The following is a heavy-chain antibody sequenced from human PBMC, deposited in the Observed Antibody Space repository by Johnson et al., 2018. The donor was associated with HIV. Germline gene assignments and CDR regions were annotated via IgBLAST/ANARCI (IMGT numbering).Heavy chain of an antibody. J-gene: IGHJ3*01. CDR2: ISSSGSTI. D-gene: IGHD6-13*01. CDR1: GFTFSDYY. CDR3: ARGPPSSWYGDAFDF. Sequence: QVQLVESGGGVVQPGRSLRLSCAASGFTFSDYYMSWIRQAPGKGLEWVSYISSSGSTIYYADSVKGRFTISRDNAKNSLCLQMNSLRAEDTAVYYCARGPPSSWYGDAFDFWGQVKRVTVSS. V-gene: IGHV3-11*01.